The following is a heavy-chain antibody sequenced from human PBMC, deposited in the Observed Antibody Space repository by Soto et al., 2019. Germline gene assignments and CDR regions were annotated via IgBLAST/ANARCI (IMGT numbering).Heavy chain of an antibody. CDR2: IWYDGSNK. J-gene: IGHJ6*02. CDR3: AGGGSYYYYGMDV. V-gene: IGHV3-33*01. D-gene: IGHD3-16*01. Sequence: GGSLRLSCAASGFTFSSYGMHWVRQAPGKGLEWVAVIWYDGSNKYYADSVKGRFTISRDNSKSTLYLQMNSLRAEDTAVYYCAGGGSYYYYGMDVWGQGTTVTVSS. CDR1: GFTFSSYG.